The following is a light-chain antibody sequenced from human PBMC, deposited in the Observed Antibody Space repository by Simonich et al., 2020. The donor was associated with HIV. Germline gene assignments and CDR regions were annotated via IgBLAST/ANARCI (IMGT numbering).Light chain of an antibody. J-gene: IGLJ2*01. V-gene: IGLV1-51*01. CDR2: DKI. CDR3: GTWDSSLSAGV. Sequence: QSVLTQPPSASGTPGQRVTISCSGSSSTIGSNYVHWYQQLPGTAPKLLIYDKIELPSGIPDRFSGYKSGTSATLSITGLQTGDEAKYYCGTWDSSLSAGVFGGGTKLTVL. CDR1: SSTIGSNY.